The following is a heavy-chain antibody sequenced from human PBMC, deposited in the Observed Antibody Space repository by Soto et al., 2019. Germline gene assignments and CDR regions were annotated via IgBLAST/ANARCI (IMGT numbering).Heavy chain of an antibody. Sequence: QVQLVQSGAEEKKPGASVKVSCKASGYTFTSYAMHWVRQAPGQRLEWMGWINAGNGNTKYSQKFQGRVTITRDTSASTAYMELSSLRSEETAVYYCAREGPMYCSGGSCYSVDYYYGMDVWGQGTTVTVSS. CDR3: AREGPMYCSGGSCYSVDYYYGMDV. V-gene: IGHV1-3*05. CDR1: GYTFTSYA. J-gene: IGHJ6*02. D-gene: IGHD2-15*01. CDR2: INAGNGNT.